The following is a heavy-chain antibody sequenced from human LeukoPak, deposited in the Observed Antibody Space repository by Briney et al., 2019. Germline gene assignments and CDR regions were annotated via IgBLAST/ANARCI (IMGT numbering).Heavy chain of an antibody. D-gene: IGHD3-10*02. Sequence: PGGSLRLSCVASGFTFNNYAMSWVRQAPGKGLEWVSYISSSGSTIYYADSVKGRLTISRDNAKNSLYLQMNSLRAEDTAVYYCAELGITMIGGVWGKGTTVTISS. CDR2: ISSSGSTI. CDR3: AELGITMIGGV. CDR1: GFTFNNYA. J-gene: IGHJ6*04. V-gene: IGHV3-48*03.